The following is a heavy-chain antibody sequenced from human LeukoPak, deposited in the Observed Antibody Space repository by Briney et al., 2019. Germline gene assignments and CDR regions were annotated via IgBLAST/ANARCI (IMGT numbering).Heavy chain of an antibody. CDR1: GGSISSYY. Sequence: ASETLSLTCTVSGGSISSYYWSWIRQPPGKGLEWIGYIYYSGSTNYNPSLKSRVTISVDASKNQFSLKLSSVTAADTAVYCCARSLGGRYFDWLYPLDYWGQGTLVTVSS. V-gene: IGHV4-59*01. CDR2: IYYSGST. J-gene: IGHJ4*02. D-gene: IGHD3-9*01. CDR3: ARSLGGRYFDWLYPLDY.